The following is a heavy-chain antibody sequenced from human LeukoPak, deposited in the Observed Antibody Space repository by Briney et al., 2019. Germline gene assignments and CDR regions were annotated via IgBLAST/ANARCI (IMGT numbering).Heavy chain of an antibody. CDR2: IHYSGTT. CDR1: DGSISGYY. J-gene: IGHJ4*02. CDR3: ARDPYGGSYFDY. D-gene: IGHD4/OR15-4a*01. V-gene: IGHV4-59*12. Sequence: PSETLSLTCTVSDGSISGYYWSWIRQPPGKRRQWIGYIHYSGTTNYNPSLKSRVTMSVDTSKNQFSLKLSSVTAADTAVYYCARDPYGGSYFDYWGQGTLVTVSS.